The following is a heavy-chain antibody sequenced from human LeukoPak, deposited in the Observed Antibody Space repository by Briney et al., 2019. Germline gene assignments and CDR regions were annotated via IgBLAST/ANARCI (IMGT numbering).Heavy chain of an antibody. J-gene: IGHJ2*01. V-gene: IGHV3-30*02. CDR1: GFTFSSYG. CDR3: AKDSSQPSTLYYYDSSGAWYFDL. Sequence: GGSLRFSCAASGFTFSSYGMHWVRQAPGKGLEWVAVIRYDGSNKYYADSVKGRFTISRDNSKNTLYLQMNSLRAEDTAVYYCAKDSSQPSTLYYYDSSGAWYFDLWGRGTLVTVSS. D-gene: IGHD3-22*01. CDR2: IRYDGSNK.